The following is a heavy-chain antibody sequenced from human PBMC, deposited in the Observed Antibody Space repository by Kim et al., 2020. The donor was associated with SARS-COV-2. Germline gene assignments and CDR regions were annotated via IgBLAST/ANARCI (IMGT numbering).Heavy chain of an antibody. CDR3: ATAPALGYCSSTSCYIGNYYYYGMDV. V-gene: IGHV1-24*01. D-gene: IGHD2-2*02. CDR2: FDPEDGET. J-gene: IGHJ6*02. CDR1: GYTLTELS. Sequence: ASVKVSCKVSGYTLTELSMHWVRQAPGKGLEWMGGFDPEDGETIYAQKFQGRVTMTEDTSTDTAYMELSSLRSEDTAVYYCATAPALGYCSSTSCYIGNYYYYGMDVWGQGTTVTVS.